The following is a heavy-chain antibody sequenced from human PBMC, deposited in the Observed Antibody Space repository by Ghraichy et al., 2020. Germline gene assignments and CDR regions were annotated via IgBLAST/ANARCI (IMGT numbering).Heavy chain of an antibody. CDR1: GGSINRFY. D-gene: IGHD5-12*01. J-gene: IGHJ4*02. Sequence: SETLSLTCTVSGGSINRFYWNWVRQPPGKGLEWIGFISDSGSTNYNPSLKSRVTISIDTSRNYFSLKLTSVTAADTAVYYCARGHTYSGSKDYWGQGTLVTVSS. CDR3: ARGHTYSGSKDY. CDR2: ISDSGST. V-gene: IGHV4-59*01.